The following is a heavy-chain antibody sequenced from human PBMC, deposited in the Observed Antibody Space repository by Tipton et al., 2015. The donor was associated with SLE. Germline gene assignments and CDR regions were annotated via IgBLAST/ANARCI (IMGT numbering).Heavy chain of an antibody. Sequence: SLRLSCAASGFTFSSYSMHWVRQAPGKGLEWVAFIRYDGSNKYYADSVKGRFTISRDNSKNTLYLQMNSLRAEDTAVYYCARGEITIFGATPAFDIWGQGTMVTVSS. CDR2: IRYDGSNK. CDR3: ARGEITIFGATPAFDI. V-gene: IGHV3-30*02. D-gene: IGHD3-3*01. J-gene: IGHJ3*02. CDR1: GFTFSSYS.